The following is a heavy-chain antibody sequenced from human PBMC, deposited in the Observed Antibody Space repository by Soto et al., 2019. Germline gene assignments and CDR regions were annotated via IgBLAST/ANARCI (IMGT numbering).Heavy chain of an antibody. V-gene: IGHV3-30*03. Sequence: GGSLRLSCAASGFTFSTYGMHWVRQAPGKGLEWVAVMSPNGNNQYYADSVKGRFTISRDTSKSTLYLQMTSLRPDDTAVYYWATGANFYYDTSRYWGQGTLVTVSS. J-gene: IGHJ4*02. D-gene: IGHD3-22*01. CDR2: MSPNGNNQ. CDR3: ATGANFYYDTSRY. CDR1: GFTFSTYG.